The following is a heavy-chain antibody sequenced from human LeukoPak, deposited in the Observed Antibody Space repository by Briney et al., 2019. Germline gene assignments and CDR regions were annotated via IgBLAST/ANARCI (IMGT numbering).Heavy chain of an antibody. CDR3: ARHFRAGAVGYYYYMDV. Sequence: GESLKISCKGSGYSFTSYWIGWVRQMPGKGLEWMGIIYPGDSDTRYSPSFQGQVTISADKSISTAYLQWSSLKASDTAIYYCARHFRAGAVGYYYYMDVWGKGTTVTVSS. CDR1: GYSFTSYW. V-gene: IGHV5-51*01. D-gene: IGHD1-26*01. CDR2: IYPGDSDT. J-gene: IGHJ6*03.